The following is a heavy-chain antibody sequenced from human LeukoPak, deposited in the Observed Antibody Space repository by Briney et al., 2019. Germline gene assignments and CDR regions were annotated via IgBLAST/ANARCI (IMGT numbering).Heavy chain of an antibody. V-gene: IGHV1-69*13. Sequence: SVKVSCKASGGTFSSYAISWVRQAPEQGLEWMGGIIPIFGTANYAQKFQGRVTITADESTSTAYMELSSLRSEDTAVYYCATPGGDSYYYYGMDVWGQGATVTVPS. D-gene: IGHD2-21*02. J-gene: IGHJ6*02. CDR2: IIPIFGTA. CDR1: GGTFSSYA. CDR3: ATPGGDSYYYYGMDV.